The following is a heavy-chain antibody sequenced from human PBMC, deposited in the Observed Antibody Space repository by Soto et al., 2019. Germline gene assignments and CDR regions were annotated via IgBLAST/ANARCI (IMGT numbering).Heavy chain of an antibody. D-gene: IGHD3-10*01. CDR3: ARVPPWGNSAGDYYIQHYDS. CDR2: INGGSGNT. J-gene: IGHJ4*02. Sequence: ASVKVSCKASGYTFTSYAIHWLRQAPGQRPQWMGWINGGSGNTKYSQDFQGRVTFTRDTFATTAYLELSSLRSEDTAVYYCARVPPWGNSAGDYYIQHYDSWGQGTPVTVSS. CDR1: GYTFTSYA. V-gene: IGHV1-3*01.